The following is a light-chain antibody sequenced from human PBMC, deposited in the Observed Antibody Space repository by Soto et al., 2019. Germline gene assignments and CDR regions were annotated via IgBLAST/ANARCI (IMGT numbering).Light chain of an antibody. Sequence: EIVLTQSPATLSLSPGERATLSCRTSQTIRGLLNWYQQRPGQAPRLLIYDTSNRATDIPARFSGSGSGTDFILTLSSLDPEDVGVYFCQQRHNWPITFGQGTRLDIK. CDR3: QQRHNWPIT. V-gene: IGKV3-11*01. J-gene: IGKJ5*01. CDR1: QTIRGL. CDR2: DTS.